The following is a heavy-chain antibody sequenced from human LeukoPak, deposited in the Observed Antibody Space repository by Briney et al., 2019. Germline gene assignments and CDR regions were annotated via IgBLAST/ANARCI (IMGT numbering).Heavy chain of an antibody. D-gene: IGHD3-3*01. Sequence: GGSLRLSCAASGFTFSSYSMNWVRQASGKGLEWVAFIRYDGTEKYYADSVRGRFTFSRDNSKNTLYLQMNSLRPEDTAVYYCTKGENYDLDYWGQGTLVTVSS. CDR1: GFTFSSYS. CDR2: IRYDGTEK. J-gene: IGHJ4*02. CDR3: TKGENYDLDY. V-gene: IGHV3-30*02.